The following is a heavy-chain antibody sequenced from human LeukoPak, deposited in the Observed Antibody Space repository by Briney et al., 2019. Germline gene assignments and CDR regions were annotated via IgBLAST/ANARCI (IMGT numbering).Heavy chain of an antibody. Sequence: SVKVSCKASGGTISSYAISWVRQAPGQGLEWMGGIIPIFGTANYAQKFQGRVTITADESTSTAYMELSSLGSEDTAVYYCARDLDYYGSKWFDPWGQGTLVTVSS. J-gene: IGHJ5*02. CDR1: GGTISSYA. D-gene: IGHD3-10*01. V-gene: IGHV1-69*13. CDR2: IIPIFGTA. CDR3: ARDLDYYGSKWFDP.